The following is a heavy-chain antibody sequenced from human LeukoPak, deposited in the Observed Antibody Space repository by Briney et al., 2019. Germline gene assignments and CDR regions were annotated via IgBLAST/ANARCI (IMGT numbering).Heavy chain of an antibody. V-gene: IGHV3-43D*04. Sequence: GGSLRLSCAASGFTFDDYAMHRVRQAPGKGLEWVSLISWDGGSTYYADSVKGRFTISRDNSKNSLYLQMNSLRAEDTALYYCAKDARTSKYYDFWSGYLDYWGQGTLVTVSS. J-gene: IGHJ4*02. CDR1: GFTFDDYA. CDR2: ISWDGGST. CDR3: AKDARTSKYYDFWSGYLDY. D-gene: IGHD3-3*01.